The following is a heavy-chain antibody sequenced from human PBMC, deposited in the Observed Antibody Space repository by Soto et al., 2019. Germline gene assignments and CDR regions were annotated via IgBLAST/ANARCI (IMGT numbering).Heavy chain of an antibody. CDR1: GGSITSDN. D-gene: IGHD2-21*01. CDR3: ARRAVVAVTGSLDNWLDP. V-gene: IGHV4-59*01. CDR2: VYNSGGT. Sequence: SETLSLTCTVSGGSITSDNWNWLRQPPGKALEWIGYVYNSGGTNYNPSLKSRVTISVDTSKNQFSLKVNSVTAADTAVYYCARRAVVAVTGSLDNWLDPWGQGILVT. J-gene: IGHJ5*02.